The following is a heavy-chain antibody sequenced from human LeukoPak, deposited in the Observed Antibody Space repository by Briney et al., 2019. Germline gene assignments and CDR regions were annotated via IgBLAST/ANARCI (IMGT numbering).Heavy chain of an antibody. J-gene: IGHJ4*02. D-gene: IGHD2-2*01. CDR3: ARELGYCSSTSCHFDY. V-gene: IGHV1-2*02. CDR2: INHSSGGT. Sequence: ASVKVSCKASGYSFTGYYMHWVRQAPGQGLEWMGWINHSSGGTSYAQKFQGRVTMTRDTSISTAYMELSRLRSDDTAVYYCARELGYCSSTSCHFDYWGQGTLVTVSS. CDR1: GYSFTGYY.